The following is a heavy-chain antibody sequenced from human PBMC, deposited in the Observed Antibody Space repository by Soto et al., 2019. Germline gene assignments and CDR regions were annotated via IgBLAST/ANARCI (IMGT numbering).Heavy chain of an antibody. CDR1: GGSISGYY. CDR2: IYYSGST. V-gene: IGHV4-59*01. D-gene: IGHD6-19*01. CDR3: ARVSGRANSGWTFDY. J-gene: IGHJ4*02. Sequence: QVQLQESGPGRVKPSETLSLTCTVSGGSISGYYWSWIRQPPGNGLEWIGYIYYSGSTNYNPSLKSRLTISVDTSKNQFSLNLSSVTAADTAVYYCARVSGRANSGWTFDYWGQGTLVTVSS.